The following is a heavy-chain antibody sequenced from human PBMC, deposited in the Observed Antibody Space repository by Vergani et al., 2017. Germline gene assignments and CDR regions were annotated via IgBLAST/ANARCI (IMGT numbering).Heavy chain of an antibody. V-gene: IGHV4-30-4*08. CDR1: GGSISSGDYH. CDR2: IYYSGST. Sequence: QVQLQESGPGLVKPSQTLSLTCTVSGGSISSGDYHWSWICQPPGKGPEWIGYIYYSGSTYYNPSLKSRVTISVDTSKNQFSLKLSSVTAADTAVYYCARASGSYPYYYGMDVWGQGTTVTDSS. J-gene: IGHJ6*02. D-gene: IGHD1-26*01. CDR3: ARASGSYPYYYGMDV.